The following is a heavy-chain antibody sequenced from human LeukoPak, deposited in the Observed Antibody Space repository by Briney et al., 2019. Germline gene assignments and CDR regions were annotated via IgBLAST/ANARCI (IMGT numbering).Heavy chain of an antibody. CDR1: GFTVSSNY. CDR2: ISSSSSYI. V-gene: IGHV3-21*01. D-gene: IGHD6-25*01. Sequence: PGGSLRLSCAASGFTVSSNYMSWVRQAPGKGLEWVSSISSSSSYIYYADSVKGRFTISRDNAKNSLYLQMNSLRAEDTAVYYCARTGGVSSGENWFDPWGQGTLVTVSS. CDR3: ARTGGVSSGENWFDP. J-gene: IGHJ5*02.